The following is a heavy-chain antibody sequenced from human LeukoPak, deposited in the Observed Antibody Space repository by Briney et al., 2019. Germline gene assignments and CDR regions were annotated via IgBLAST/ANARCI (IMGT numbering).Heavy chain of an antibody. Sequence: SVKVSCKASGGTFDSCALTWVRQAPGQALEWMGRIIPILDITIYAQKFQGRVTITADKSTSTAYIELSSLSSEDTAVYYCARDQGLIDPPPYGLDVWGQGTTVTVSS. D-gene: IGHD3-16*01. CDR2: IIPILDIT. V-gene: IGHV1-69*04. J-gene: IGHJ6*02. CDR3: ARDQGLIDPPPYGLDV. CDR1: GGTFDSCA.